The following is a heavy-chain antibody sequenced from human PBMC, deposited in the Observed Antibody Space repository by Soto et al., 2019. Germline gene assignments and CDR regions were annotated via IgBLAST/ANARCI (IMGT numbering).Heavy chain of an antibody. CDR1: GWSFSGYY. CDR3: ASQRPTVTTFDY. V-gene: IGHV4-34*01. Sequence: SETLSLTCAVYGWSFSGYYWTWIRQPPGKGLEWIGEINHSGSTNYNPSLKSRVSISVDTSKNQFSLRLSSVTAADTAVYYCASQRPTVTTFDYWGQGTPVTVSS. CDR2: INHSGST. J-gene: IGHJ4*02. D-gene: IGHD4-17*01.